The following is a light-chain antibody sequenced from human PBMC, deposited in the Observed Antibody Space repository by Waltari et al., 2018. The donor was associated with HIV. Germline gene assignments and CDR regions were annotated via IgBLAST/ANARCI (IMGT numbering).Light chain of an antibody. CDR1: KLGDKY. V-gene: IGLV3-1*01. CDR2: QDS. CDR3: QAWDSSTRV. J-gene: IGLJ1*01. Sequence: SYELTQPPSVSVSPGQTASITCSGDKLGDKYACWYQQEPGQSPVLVIYQDSKRPSGIPERFSGSNSGNTATLTISGTQAMDEADYYCQAWDSSTRVFGTGTKVTVL.